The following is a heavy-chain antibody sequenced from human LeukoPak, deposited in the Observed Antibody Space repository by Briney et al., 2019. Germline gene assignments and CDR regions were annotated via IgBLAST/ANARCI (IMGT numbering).Heavy chain of an antibody. V-gene: IGHV7-4-1*02. D-gene: IGHD3-22*01. Sequence: ASVKVSCKASGYTFTSYAMNWVRQAPGQGLEWMGWINTNTGNPTYAQGFTGRFVFSLDTSVSTAYLQISSLKAEDIAVYYCARGKPVVVTLGTWFGPWGQGTLVTVSS. CDR3: ARGKPVVVTLGTWFGP. CDR1: GYTFTSYA. CDR2: INTNTGNP. J-gene: IGHJ5*02.